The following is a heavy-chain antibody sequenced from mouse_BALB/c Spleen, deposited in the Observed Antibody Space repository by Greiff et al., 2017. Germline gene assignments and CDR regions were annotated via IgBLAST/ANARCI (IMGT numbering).Heavy chain of an antibody. V-gene: IGHV5-6-5*01. CDR2: ISSGGST. Sequence: EVQGVESGGGLVKPGGSLKLSCAASGFTFSSYAMSWVRQTPEKRLEWVASISSGGSTYYPDSVKGRFTISRDNARNILYLQMSSLRSEDTAMYYCARENYYGSSLFAYWGQGTLVTVSA. J-gene: IGHJ3*01. D-gene: IGHD1-1*01. CDR1: GFTFSSYA. CDR3: ARENYYGSSLFAY.